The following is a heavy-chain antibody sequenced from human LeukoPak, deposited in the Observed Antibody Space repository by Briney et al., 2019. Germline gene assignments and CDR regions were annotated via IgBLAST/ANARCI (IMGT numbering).Heavy chain of an antibody. Sequence: GGSLRLSCAASGFTFSSYSMNWVRQAPGKGLEWVSYISSSSSTIYYADSVKGRFTISRDNAKNSLYLQMNSLRAEDTAVYYCARDEIYGTIFDFDYWGQGTLVTVSS. D-gene: IGHD3-10*02. J-gene: IGHJ4*02. CDR1: GFTFSSYS. CDR2: ISSSSSTI. CDR3: ARDEIYGTIFDFDY. V-gene: IGHV3-48*01.